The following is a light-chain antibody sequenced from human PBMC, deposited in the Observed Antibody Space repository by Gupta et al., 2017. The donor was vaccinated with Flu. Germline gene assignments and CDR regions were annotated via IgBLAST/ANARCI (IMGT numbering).Light chain of an antibody. CDR3: QQYGTYWGT. Sequence: ELVLTQSPGTLSLSPGERATLSCRASQGISSYLAWYQQKPGQAPRLLIYGASSRATGIPDRFSGSGSGTDFTLTISRLEPEDFAVYSCQQYGTYWGTFGQGTRLEIK. CDR2: GAS. J-gene: IGKJ5*01. CDR1: QGISSY. V-gene: IGKV3-20*01.